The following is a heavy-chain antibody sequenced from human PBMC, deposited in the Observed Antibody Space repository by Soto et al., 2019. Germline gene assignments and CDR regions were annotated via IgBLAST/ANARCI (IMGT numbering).Heavy chain of an antibody. D-gene: IGHD6-13*01. J-gene: IGHJ3*02. Sequence: QVTLKESGPVLVKPTETLTLTCTVSGFSLSNARMGVSWIRQPPGKALEWLAHIFSNDEKSYSTSLKSRLTISKDTYKSQVVLTMTNMDPVDTATYYCARITDGIAAADDAFDIWGQGTMVTVSS. CDR3: ARITDGIAAADDAFDI. V-gene: IGHV2-26*01. CDR2: IFSNDEK. CDR1: GFSLSNARMG.